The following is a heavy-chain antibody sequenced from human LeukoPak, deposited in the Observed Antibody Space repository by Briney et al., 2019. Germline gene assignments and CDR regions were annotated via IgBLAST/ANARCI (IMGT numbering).Heavy chain of an antibody. CDR1: GFTFSNYG. CDR2: LAHDGSVA. D-gene: IGHD3-16*01. Sequence: GGSLRLSCAASGFTFSNYGMHWVRQDPGKGLEWVAVLAHDGSVAYYADWVKGRFTISRDNAKNSLYLQMSNLRAEDTAVYFCARGGGLDVWGQGATVTVSS. CDR3: ARGGGLDV. J-gene: IGHJ6*02. V-gene: IGHV3-33*08.